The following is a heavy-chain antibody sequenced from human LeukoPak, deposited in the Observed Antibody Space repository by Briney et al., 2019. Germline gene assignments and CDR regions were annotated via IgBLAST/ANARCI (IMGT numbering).Heavy chain of an antibody. V-gene: IGHV3-30-3*01. CDR3: AKGPEQWLEQDDAFDI. CDR1: GFTFSSYA. J-gene: IGHJ3*02. Sequence: GGSLRLSCAASGFTFSSYAMHWVRQAPGKGLEWVAVISYDGSNKYYADSVKGRFTISRDNSKNTLYLQMNSLRAEDTAVYYCAKGPEQWLEQDDAFDIWGQGTMVTVSS. CDR2: ISYDGSNK. D-gene: IGHD6-19*01.